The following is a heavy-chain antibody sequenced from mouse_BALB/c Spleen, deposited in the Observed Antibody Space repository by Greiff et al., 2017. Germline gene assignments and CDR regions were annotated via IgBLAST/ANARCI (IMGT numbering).Heavy chain of an antibody. J-gene: IGHJ3*01. V-gene: IGHV1-7*01. Sequence: VKLVESGAELAKPGASVKMSCKASGYTFTSYWMPWVKQRPGQGLEWIGYINPSTGYTEYNQKFKDKATLTADKSSSTAYMQLSSLTSEDSAVYYCALFYGSSFAWFAYWGQGTLVTVSA. D-gene: IGHD1-1*01. CDR2: INPSTGYT. CDR1: GYTFTSYW. CDR3: ALFYGSSFAWFAY.